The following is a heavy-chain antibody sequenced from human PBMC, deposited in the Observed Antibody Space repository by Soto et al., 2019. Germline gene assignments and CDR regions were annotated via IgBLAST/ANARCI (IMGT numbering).Heavy chain of an antibody. V-gene: IGHV1-2*02. D-gene: IGHD1-7*01. Sequence: QVRLMQPGPEVRRPGASVTVSCKASGYTFTHYFIHWVRRAPGQGLEWMGYINPKSGDTHYSQTLRGRVSRTRDTSTDTANMGLSSLKSGDTGVDFCARVPGHKNSRGDFWGQGTRITVSS. J-gene: IGHJ4*02. CDR2: INPKSGDT. CDR1: GYTFTHYF. CDR3: ARVPGHKNSRGDF.